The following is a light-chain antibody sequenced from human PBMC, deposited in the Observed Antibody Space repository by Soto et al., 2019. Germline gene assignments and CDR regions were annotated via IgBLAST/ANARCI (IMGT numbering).Light chain of an antibody. CDR2: DAS. CDR3: QQYGSSPRT. V-gene: IGKV3-20*01. J-gene: IGKJ3*01. CDR1: QSVSSN. Sequence: EIVLTQSPGTLSLSPGERATFSCRASQSVSSNLAWYQQKPGQAPRLLIYDASNRATGIPTRISGSGSGTDFTLTISRLEPEDFAVYYCQQYGSSPRTFGPGTKVDIK.